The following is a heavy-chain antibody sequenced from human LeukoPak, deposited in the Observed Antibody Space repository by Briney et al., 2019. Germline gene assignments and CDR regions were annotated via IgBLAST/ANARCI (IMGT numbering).Heavy chain of an antibody. CDR1: GGSISSYY. Sequence: SETLSLTCTVSGGSISSYYWSWIRQPPGKGLEWIGYIYYSGSTNYNPSLKSRVTISVDTSKNQFSLKLSSVTAADTAVYYCARGGWAAAGKEAFDIWGQGTMVTVSS. CDR3: ARGGWAAAGKEAFDI. CDR2: IYYSGST. J-gene: IGHJ3*02. V-gene: IGHV4-59*08. D-gene: IGHD6-13*01.